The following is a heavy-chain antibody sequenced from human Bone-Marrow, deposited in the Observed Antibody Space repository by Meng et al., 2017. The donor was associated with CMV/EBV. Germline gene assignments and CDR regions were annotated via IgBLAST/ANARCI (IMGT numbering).Heavy chain of an antibody. CDR1: GYTFTGYY. Sequence: ASVKVSCKASGYTFTGYYMHWVRQAPGQGLEWMGWINPNSGGTNYAQKFQGRVTMTRDTSICTAYMELSRLRSDDTAVYYCARDLLDCSSTSCQAAFDPWGEATLVAVSS. J-gene: IGHJ5*02. D-gene: IGHD2-2*01. CDR3: ARDLLDCSSTSCQAAFDP. V-gene: IGHV1-2*02. CDR2: INPNSGGT.